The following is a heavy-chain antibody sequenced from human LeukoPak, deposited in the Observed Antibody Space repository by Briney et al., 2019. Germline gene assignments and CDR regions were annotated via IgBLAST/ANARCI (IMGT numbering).Heavy chain of an antibody. CDR2: ISYDGSNK. Sequence: WGSLRLSCAASGFTFSSYGMHWVRQAPGKGLEWVAVISYDGSNKYYADSVKGRFTISRDTSRNTLYLQMNSLRTDDTAVYYCAKDLMRDRWFGESWGQGTLVTVSS. J-gene: IGHJ5*02. CDR1: GFTFSSYG. D-gene: IGHD3-10*01. V-gene: IGHV3-30*18. CDR3: AKDLMRDRWFGES.